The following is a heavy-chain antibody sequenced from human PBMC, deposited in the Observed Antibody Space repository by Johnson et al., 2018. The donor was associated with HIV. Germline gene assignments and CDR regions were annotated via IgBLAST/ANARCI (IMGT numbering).Heavy chain of an antibody. CDR1: GFTFDDYG. J-gene: IGHJ3*01. Sequence: VQLVESGGSVVRPGGSLRLSCAASGFTFDDYGMSWVRQAPGKGLEWVSGINWNGGSTGYADSVQGRFTISRDNSKKSLYLQMNSLRAEDTALYYCAKDSDTYYYGSGDAFDVWGQGTMVTVSS. D-gene: IGHD3-10*01. CDR3: AKDSDTYYYGSGDAFDV. CDR2: INWNGGST. V-gene: IGHV3-20*04.